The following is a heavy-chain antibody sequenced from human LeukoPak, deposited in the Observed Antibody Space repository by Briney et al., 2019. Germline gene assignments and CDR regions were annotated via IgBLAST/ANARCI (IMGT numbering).Heavy chain of an antibody. D-gene: IGHD3-16*01. J-gene: IGHJ4*02. CDR3: ARHPWIFEGVAFTDY. V-gene: IGHV4-39*01. CDR2: IYYSGST. CDR1: GGSISSSSYY. Sequence: SETLSLTCTVSGGSISSSSYYWGWIRQPPGKGLEWIGSIYYSGSTYYNPSLKSRVTISVDTSKNQFSLKLSSVTAADTAVYYCARHPWIFEGVAFTDYWGQGTLVTVSS.